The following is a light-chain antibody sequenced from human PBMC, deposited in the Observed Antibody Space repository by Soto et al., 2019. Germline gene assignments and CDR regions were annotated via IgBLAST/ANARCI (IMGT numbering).Light chain of an antibody. Sequence: DIQVTQSPATRSESVGDTVPIICRASQRFLTWLAGYQQKPGRAPNLPIYKASRLRDGVPSRFSGSGSGTDFTLTITSLQPDDFASYFCQHYFSYPYAFGQGTKLEI. V-gene: IGKV1-5*03. CDR1: QRFLTW. J-gene: IGKJ2*01. CDR2: KAS. CDR3: QHYFSYPYA.